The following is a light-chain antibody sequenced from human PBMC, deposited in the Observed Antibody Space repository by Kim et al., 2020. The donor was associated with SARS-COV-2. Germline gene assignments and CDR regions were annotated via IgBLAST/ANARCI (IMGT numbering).Light chain of an antibody. J-gene: IGLJ1*01. CDR3: TSHANNNYV. CDR1: SSDFGPYNY. V-gene: IGLV2-8*01. Sequence: PGQSVTISCSGTSSDFGPYNYVSWYQQHPGKAPKLMIYEVTKRPSGVPDRFSGSKSGNTASLTVSGLQAEDEADYYRTSHANNNYVFGTGTKVTVL. CDR2: EVT.